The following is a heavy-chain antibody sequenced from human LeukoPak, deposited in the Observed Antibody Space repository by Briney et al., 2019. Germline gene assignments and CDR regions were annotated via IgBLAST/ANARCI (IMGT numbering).Heavy chain of an antibody. D-gene: IGHD5-18*01. Sequence: GGSLRLSCAASGFTFSSYGMHWVRQAPGKGLEWVAVISYDGSNKYYADSVKGRFTISRDNSKNTLYLQMNSLRAEDTAVYYCAQIQWIQEPDAFDIWGQGTMVSVSS. V-gene: IGHV3-30*18. CDR3: AQIQWIQEPDAFDI. CDR2: ISYDGSNK. CDR1: GFTFSSYG. J-gene: IGHJ3*02.